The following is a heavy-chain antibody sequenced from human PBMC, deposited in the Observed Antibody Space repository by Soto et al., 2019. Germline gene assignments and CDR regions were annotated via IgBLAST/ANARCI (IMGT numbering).Heavy chain of an antibody. J-gene: IGHJ4*02. CDR1: GGTFTTYD. D-gene: IGHD6-19*01. CDR2: IIPLVDAT. Sequence: QVQLVQSGAEVRKPGSSVKVSCKASGGTFTTYDISWVRQAPGQGLEWMGGIIPLVDATKYAQKFQGRVTITADKSTGTAYMELSRLRSEDKAMYYCARDRSSSWYNGTFYFDSWGQGTLVTVSS. V-gene: IGHV1-69*06. CDR3: ARDRSSSWYNGTFYFDS.